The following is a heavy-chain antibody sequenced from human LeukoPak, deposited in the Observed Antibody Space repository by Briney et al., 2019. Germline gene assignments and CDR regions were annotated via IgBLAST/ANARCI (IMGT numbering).Heavy chain of an antibody. V-gene: IGHV1-2*02. Sequence: ASVKVSCKASGYSFTGYYMHWVRQAPGQGLEWMGWINPNSGGTNYAQKFQGRVTMTRDTSISTAYMELSRLRSDDTAVYYCARGSYYYYYYMDVWGKGTTVTVSS. CDR2: INPNSGGT. CDR1: GYSFTGYY. J-gene: IGHJ6*03. CDR3: ARGSYYYYYYMDV.